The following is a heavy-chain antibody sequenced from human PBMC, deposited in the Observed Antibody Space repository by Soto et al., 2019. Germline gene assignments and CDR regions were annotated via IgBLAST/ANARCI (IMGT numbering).Heavy chain of an antibody. Sequence: QVHLQESGPGLVKPSETLSLTCSVSGASVNSYSWSWIRQSAGKGLEWIGRIYTSASTNYSPSFTGRVTLSVDTSENQVFLKLTSVAAADTAIYYCAKDREEGYNFYYGMDVWGQGATVTVSS. V-gene: IGHV4-4*07. CDR1: GASVNSYS. J-gene: IGHJ6*02. CDR2: IYTSAST. D-gene: IGHD5-12*01. CDR3: AKDREEGYNFYYGMDV.